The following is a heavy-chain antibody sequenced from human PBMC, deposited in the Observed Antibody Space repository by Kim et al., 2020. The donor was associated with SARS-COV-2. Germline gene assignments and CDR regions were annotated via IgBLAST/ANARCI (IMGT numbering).Heavy chain of an antibody. J-gene: IGHJ6*01. CDR2: IYYSGST. CDR1: GGSVSSDNWY. V-gene: IGHV4-61*01. CDR3: ARSRDTGDYYRGLDI. D-gene: IGHD3-10*01. Sequence: SETLSLTCTVSGGSVSSDNWYWSWIRQPPGKGLEWIGYIYYSGSTTYNPSFESRVTISVDTSKNQFSLKLSSVTAADTAVYYCARSRDTGDYYRGLDIWG.